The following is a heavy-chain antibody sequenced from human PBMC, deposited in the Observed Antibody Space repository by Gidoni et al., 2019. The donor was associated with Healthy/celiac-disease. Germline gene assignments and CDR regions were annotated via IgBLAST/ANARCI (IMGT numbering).Heavy chain of an antibody. CDR3: AKHRKGGTYYYGSGSLAYGMDV. CDR2: ISGSGGST. D-gene: IGHD3-10*01. Sequence: EVQLLESGGGLVQPGGSLRLSCAASGFTFSSYAMSWVRQGPGKGLEWVSAISGSGGSTYYADSVKGRFTISRDNSKNTLYLQMNSLRAEDTAVYYCAKHRKGGTYYYGSGSLAYGMDVWGQGTTVTVSS. CDR1: GFTFSSYA. J-gene: IGHJ6*02. V-gene: IGHV3-23*01.